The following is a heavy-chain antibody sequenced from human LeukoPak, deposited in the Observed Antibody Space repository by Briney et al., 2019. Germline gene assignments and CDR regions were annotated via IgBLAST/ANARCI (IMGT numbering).Heavy chain of an antibody. D-gene: IGHD3-3*01. V-gene: IGHV3-48*01. J-gene: IGHJ4*02. Sequence: GGSLRLSCAASGFTLSIYAMSWVRQAPGKGLEWVSAISGSSNTIYYADSVKGRFTISRDNAKNSLYLQMNSLRAEDTAVYYCARVHGAYNDFWSGYYYWGQGTLVTVSS. CDR1: GFTLSIYA. CDR3: ARVHGAYNDFWSGYYY. CDR2: ISGSSNTI.